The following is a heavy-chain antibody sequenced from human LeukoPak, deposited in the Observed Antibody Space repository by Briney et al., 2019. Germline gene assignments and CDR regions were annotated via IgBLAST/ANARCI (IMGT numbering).Heavy chain of an antibody. CDR2: ISSSSSTI. CDR1: GFTFSSYE. V-gene: IGHV3-48*01. Sequence: GGSLRLSCAASGFTFSSYEMNWVRQAPGKGLEWVSYISSSSSTIYYADSVKGRFTISRDSAKNSLYLQMNSLRAEDTAVYYCARQADYIPGGAFDIWGQGTMVTVSS. D-gene: IGHD4-11*01. CDR3: ARQADYIPGGAFDI. J-gene: IGHJ3*02.